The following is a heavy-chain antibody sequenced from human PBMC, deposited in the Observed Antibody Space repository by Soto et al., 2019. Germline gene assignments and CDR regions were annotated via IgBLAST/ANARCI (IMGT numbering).Heavy chain of an antibody. CDR3: ARDDYSDSSGLVYAFDM. CDR1: GYTFTSYY. D-gene: IGHD3-22*01. J-gene: IGHJ3*02. Sequence: GASVKVSCKASGYTFTSYYLHWVRQAPGQGLEWMGIINPNGGGTNYAQKFQGRITMTRDTSTSTVYMELSSLRSEDTAVYFCARDDYSDSSGLVYAFDMWG. V-gene: IGHV1-46*03. CDR2: INPNGGGT.